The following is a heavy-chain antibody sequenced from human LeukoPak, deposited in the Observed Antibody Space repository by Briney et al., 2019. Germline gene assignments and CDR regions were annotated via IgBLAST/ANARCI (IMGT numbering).Heavy chain of an antibody. CDR1: GRSFSGYY. J-gene: IGHJ3*02. V-gene: IGHV4-34*01. Sequence: PSETLSLTCAVYGRSFSGYYWSWIRQPPGKGLEWIGEINHSGSTNYNPSLKSRVTISVDTSKNQFSLKLSSVTAADTAVYYCARGRAPGYARRAFDIWGQGTMVTVSS. CDR3: ARGRAPGYARRAFDI. CDR2: INHSGST. D-gene: IGHD2-8*01.